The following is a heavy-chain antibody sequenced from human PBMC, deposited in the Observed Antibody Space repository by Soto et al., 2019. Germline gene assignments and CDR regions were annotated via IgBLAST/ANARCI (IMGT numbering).Heavy chain of an antibody. V-gene: IGHV6-1*01. J-gene: IGHJ4*02. CDR2: TYYRSKWYN. CDR1: GDSVSSNSAA. CDR3: ARTDLHSSSWSSDY. Sequence: PSQTLSLTCPISGDSVSSNSAAWNWIRQSSSRGLEWLGRTYYRSKWYNDYAVSVKSRITINPDTSKNQFSLQLNSVTPEDTAVYYCARTDLHSSSWSSDYCGQGTLVTVSS. D-gene: IGHD6-13*01.